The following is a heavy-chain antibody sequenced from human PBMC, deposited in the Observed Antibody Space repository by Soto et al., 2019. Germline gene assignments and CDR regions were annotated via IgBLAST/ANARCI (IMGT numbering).Heavy chain of an antibody. V-gene: IGHV3-21*01. J-gene: IGHJ4*02. CDR3: ASGPPPVYCGGGSCYSIALADY. D-gene: IGHD2-15*01. Sequence: PGGSLRLSCAAFGFTFSNYGMHWVRQAPGKGLEWVSSISVSGSYIYIADSVKGRFTVSRDNAKSSLYLQMNSLRVDDTAMYYCASGPPPVYCGGGSCYSIALADYWGRGALVTVSS. CDR1: GFTFSNYG. CDR2: ISVSGSYI.